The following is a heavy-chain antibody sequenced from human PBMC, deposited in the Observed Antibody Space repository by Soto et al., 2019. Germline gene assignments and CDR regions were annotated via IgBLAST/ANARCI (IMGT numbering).Heavy chain of an antibody. CDR1: GGSISSYY. Sequence: SETLSLTCTVSGGSISSYYWSWIRQPPGKGLEWIGYIYYSGSTNYNPSLKSRVTISVDTSKNQFSLKLSSVTAADTAVYYCARDRGLFNFDYWGQGTLVTVSS. V-gene: IGHV4-59*01. J-gene: IGHJ4*02. CDR3: ARDRGLFNFDY. D-gene: IGHD5-12*01. CDR2: IYYSGST.